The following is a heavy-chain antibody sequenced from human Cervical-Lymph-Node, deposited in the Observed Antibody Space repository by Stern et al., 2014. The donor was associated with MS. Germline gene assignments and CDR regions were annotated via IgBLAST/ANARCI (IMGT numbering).Heavy chain of an antibody. CDR1: GGTFSSYA. D-gene: IGHD6-19*01. CDR2: IIPIFGTA. Sequence: QLVQSGAEVKKPGSSVKVSCKASGGTFSSYAISWVRQAPGQGLEWMGGIIPIFGTANYAQKFQGRVTITADESTSTAYRELSSLRSEDTAVYYCAANIKYSSGWYVYYYGMDVWGQGTTVTVSS. V-gene: IGHV1-69*01. J-gene: IGHJ6*02. CDR3: AANIKYSSGWYVYYYGMDV.